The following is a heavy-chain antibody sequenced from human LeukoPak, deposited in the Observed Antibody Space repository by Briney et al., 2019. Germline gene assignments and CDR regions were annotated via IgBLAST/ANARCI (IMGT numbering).Heavy chain of an antibody. CDR1: GYTFTSYG. J-gene: IGHJ1*01. CDR3: ARDGPPYGGNGFQH. CDR2: ISAYNGNT. V-gene: IGHV1-18*01. Sequence: ASMKVSCKASGYTFTSYGMSWVRQAPGQGLEWMERISAYNGNTNYAQKLQGRVTMTTDTSTSTAYMELRSLRSDDTAVYYCARDGPPYGGNGFQHWGQGTLVTVSS. D-gene: IGHD4-23*01.